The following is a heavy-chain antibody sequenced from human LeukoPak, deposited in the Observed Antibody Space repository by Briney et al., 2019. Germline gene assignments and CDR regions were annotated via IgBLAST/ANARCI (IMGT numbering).Heavy chain of an antibody. CDR2: IYSGGST. J-gene: IGHJ4*02. D-gene: IGHD1-7*01. CDR3: ARDNNWNYPDY. CDR1: GFIVSSNY. V-gene: IGHV3-66*01. Sequence: GGSLRLSCAASGFIVSSNYMSWVRQAPGKGLEWVSVIYSGGSTYYADSVKGRFTISRDNAKNTLFLQMNSLRAEDTAVYYCARDNNWNYPDYWGQGTLVTVSS.